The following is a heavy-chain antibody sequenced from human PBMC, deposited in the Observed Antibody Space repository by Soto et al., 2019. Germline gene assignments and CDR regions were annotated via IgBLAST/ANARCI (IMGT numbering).Heavy chain of an antibody. CDR3: ARVPIACTSASCYNHYYYSMDV. CDR1: GYSLATYW. V-gene: IGHV5-10-1*01. J-gene: IGHJ6*02. CDR2: IDPSDSYI. Sequence: GESLKISCKSSGYSLATYWITWVRQMPGKGLEWMGRIDPSDSYINYSPSFQGRVTISADKSLNTASLQLSSVTAADTAMYYCARVPIACTSASCYNHYYYSMDVWGQGTTVTVSS. D-gene: IGHD2-2*02.